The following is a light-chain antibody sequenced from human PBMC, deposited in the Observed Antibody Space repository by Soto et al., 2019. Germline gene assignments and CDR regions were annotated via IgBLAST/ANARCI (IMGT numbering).Light chain of an antibody. V-gene: IGLV2-8*01. CDR1: SSDVGGYNY. CDR2: EVN. Sequence: QPVLTQPPSASGSPGQSVAISCTGTSSDVGGYNYVSWYQQHPGKAPKLMIYEVNKRPSGVPDRFSGSKSGNTASLTVSGLQAADEADYYCSSYAGSSNVFGTGTKVTVL. CDR3: SSYAGSSNV. J-gene: IGLJ1*01.